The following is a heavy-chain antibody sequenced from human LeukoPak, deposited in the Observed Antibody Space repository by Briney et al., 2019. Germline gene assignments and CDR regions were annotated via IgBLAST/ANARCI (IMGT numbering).Heavy chain of an antibody. CDR1: GFTFSDYY. J-gene: IGHJ4*02. V-gene: IGHV3-11*01. CDR3: AREGSSSWYVDY. D-gene: IGHD6-13*01. CDR2: SSGSSI. Sequence: GGSLRLSCAAPGFTFSDYYMSWIRQAPGKGLEWVSYSSGSSIYYADFVKGRFTISRDNAKNSLYLQMNSLRAEDTAVYYCAREGSSSWYVDYWGQGTLVTVSS.